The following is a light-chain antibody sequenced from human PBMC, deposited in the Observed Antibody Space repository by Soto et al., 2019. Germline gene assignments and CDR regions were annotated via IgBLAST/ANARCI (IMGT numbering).Light chain of an antibody. J-gene: IGKJ1*01. CDR3: QHYNNWVPWT. Sequence: EMVMTQSPATLSVSPGERVTLSCRASQSVSGHLAWYQQKRGQAPRLLIYDASTRATGIPARFSGSGSGTEFTLTINGLQSEDFAVYYCQHYNNWVPWTFGQGTTVEI. CDR1: QSVSGH. V-gene: IGKV3-15*01. CDR2: DAS.